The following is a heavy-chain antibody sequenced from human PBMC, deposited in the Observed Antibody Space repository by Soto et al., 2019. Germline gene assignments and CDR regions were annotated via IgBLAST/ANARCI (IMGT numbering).Heavy chain of an antibody. V-gene: IGHV4-34*01. Sequence: QVQLQQWGAEVLKPSETLSLTCVVNGGSFSGYYWSWIRQSPGKGLEWIGEINDSGITDSNPSLESRVTISVDMSKNQVSLNLNSVTAADSAVYHCARGRSSGRDRRGIGYYGLDVWGQGTTVTVSS. D-gene: IGHD3-16*01. CDR1: GGSFSGYY. CDR2: INDSGIT. CDR3: ARGRSSGRDRRGIGYYGLDV. J-gene: IGHJ6*02.